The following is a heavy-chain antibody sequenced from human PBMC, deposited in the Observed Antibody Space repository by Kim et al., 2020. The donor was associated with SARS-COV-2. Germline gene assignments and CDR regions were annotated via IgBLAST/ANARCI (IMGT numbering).Heavy chain of an antibody. V-gene: IGHV4-31*03. Sequence: SETLSLTCTVSGGSMDGGGYYYSWIRQLPEKGLEWIGYIYRTGSAYYNPSLKSRVSLSVDTSKNQFSLKLTSVTAADTAVYYCARDILGSGGNPEVWGQGTTVTVSS. CDR1: GGSMDGGGYY. CDR3: ARDILGSGGNPEV. D-gene: IGHD2-15*01. CDR2: IYRTGSA. J-gene: IGHJ6*01.